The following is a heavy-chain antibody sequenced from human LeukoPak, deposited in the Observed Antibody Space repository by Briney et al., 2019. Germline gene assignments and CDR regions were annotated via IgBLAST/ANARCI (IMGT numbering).Heavy chain of an antibody. CDR2: ISSTSKYI. Sequence: GGSLRLSCAASEFTFSSYNMNWVRQAPGKGLEWVSSISSTSKYIYYADSVKGRFTISRDNAKNSLYLQMNSLRAEDTAVYYCAREPFWSGYYSNLHFDYWGQGTLVTVSS. V-gene: IGHV3-21*01. CDR3: AREPFWSGYYSNLHFDY. D-gene: IGHD3-3*01. CDR1: EFTFSSYN. J-gene: IGHJ4*02.